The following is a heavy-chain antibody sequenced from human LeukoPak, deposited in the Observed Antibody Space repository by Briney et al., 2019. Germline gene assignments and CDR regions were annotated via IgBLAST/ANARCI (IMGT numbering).Heavy chain of an antibody. Sequence: GGSLRLSCAASGFTFSSYAMSWVRQAPGKGLEWVSAISGSGGSTYYADSVKGRFTISRDNSKNTLYLQMNSLRAEDTAVYYCAKAGGGSYRVAYFDYWGQGTLVTVSS. D-gene: IGHD1-26*01. V-gene: IGHV3-23*01. CDR1: GFTFSSYA. J-gene: IGHJ4*02. CDR3: AKAGGGSYRVAYFDY. CDR2: ISGSGGST.